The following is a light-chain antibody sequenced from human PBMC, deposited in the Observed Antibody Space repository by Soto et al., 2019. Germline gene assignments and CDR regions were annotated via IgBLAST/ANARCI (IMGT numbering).Light chain of an antibody. J-gene: IGKJ1*01. CDR1: QSIGDW. CDR3: QQYTNTNNPWM. V-gene: IGKV1-5*01. Sequence: DIQMTQSPSTLSASLGDRVTITWRASQSIGDWLAWYQQRPGKPPTLLIYDASVSASGIPTRFSGSGSGTEFTLIISGLQPDDSATYYCQQYTNTNNPWMFGQGTKVDIK. CDR2: DAS.